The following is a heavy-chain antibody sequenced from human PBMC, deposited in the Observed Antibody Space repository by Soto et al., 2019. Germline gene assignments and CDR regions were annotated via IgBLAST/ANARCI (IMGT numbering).Heavy chain of an antibody. CDR1: GFKFENFG. CDR3: ARGDAGDY. CDR2: IVTNDGSV. D-gene: IGHD2-2*01. V-gene: IGHV3-20*04. Sequence: EVRLEESGGGVVQPGGSLRLSCATSGFKFENFGVSWVRKAPGRGLEWVSGIVTNDGSVGYAESVRGRFTISRDNAKSSLYLQMNSLRVEDTAFYYCARGDAGDYWGQGTLVTVSS. J-gene: IGHJ4*02.